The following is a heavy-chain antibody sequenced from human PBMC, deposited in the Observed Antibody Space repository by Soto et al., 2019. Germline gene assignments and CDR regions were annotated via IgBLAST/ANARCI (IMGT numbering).Heavy chain of an antibody. D-gene: IGHD3-16*02. J-gene: IGHJ4*02. CDR2: INHSGST. CDR1: GESFSGDY. CDR3: ARGKLSDYVWGSYRYHFDY. V-gene: IGHV4-34*01. Sequence: SETLSLTCAVYGESFSGDYWRWIRQPPGKGLERIGEINHSGSTNYNPSLKSRVTISVDTSKNQFSLKLSSVTAADTAVYYCARGKLSDYVWGSYRYHFDYWGQGTVVTVSS.